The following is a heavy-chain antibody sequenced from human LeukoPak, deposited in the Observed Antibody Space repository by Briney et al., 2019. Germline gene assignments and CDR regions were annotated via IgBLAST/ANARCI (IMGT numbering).Heavy chain of an antibody. J-gene: IGHJ4*02. CDR3: AREVAGRIEY. CDR1: RFTSRNYA. D-gene: IGHD6-19*01. V-gene: IGHV3-23*01. Sequence: GGSLRLSCTASRFTSRNYAMSRVRQAPGKGLAWVSLITGGGETTYYGDSVTGRFTISRDNSKNTVDLQMNSLRVEDTAVYFCAREVAGRIEYWGQGALVTVSS. CDR2: ITGGGETT.